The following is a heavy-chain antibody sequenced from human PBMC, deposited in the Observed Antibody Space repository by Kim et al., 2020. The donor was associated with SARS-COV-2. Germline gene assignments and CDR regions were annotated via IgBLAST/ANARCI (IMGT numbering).Heavy chain of an antibody. Sequence: GGSLRLSCAASGFSFRSFSMHWVRQAPGKGLEWLSFIAYDGSNTYYIDSVKGRFTISRDNSKNTLFLQMNSLRADDTAVYSCARETRDGYDFFDYWGQGSLVTVSS. V-gene: IGHV3-30*04. CDR2: IAYDGSNT. CDR3: ARETRDGYDFFDY. D-gene: IGHD5-12*01. J-gene: IGHJ4*02. CDR1: GFSFRSFS.